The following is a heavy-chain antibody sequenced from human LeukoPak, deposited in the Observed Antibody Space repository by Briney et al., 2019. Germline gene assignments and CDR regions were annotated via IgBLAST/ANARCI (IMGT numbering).Heavy chain of an antibody. CDR2: FYSGGST. CDR1: GFTVSSNY. V-gene: IGHV3-66*01. CDR3: ARDVLPYCSGGSCTIDY. D-gene: IGHD2-15*01. J-gene: IGHJ4*02. Sequence: GGSLRLSCAASGFTVSSNYMSWVRQAPGKGLEWVSVFYSGGSTYYADSVKGRFTISRDNSKNTLYLQMNSLRAEDTAVYYCARDVLPYCSGGSCTIDYWGQGTLVTVSS.